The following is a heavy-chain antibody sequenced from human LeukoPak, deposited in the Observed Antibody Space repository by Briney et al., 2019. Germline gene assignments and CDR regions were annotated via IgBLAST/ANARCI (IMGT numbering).Heavy chain of an antibody. J-gene: IGHJ3*02. CDR2: IVVGSGNT. CDR3: AALGSGYARSQNHDAFDI. V-gene: IGHV1-58*01. D-gene: IGHD3-22*01. Sequence: GASVKVSCKASGFTFTSSAVQWVRQARGQRLEWIGWIVVGSGNTNYAQKFQERVTITRDMSTSTAYMELSSLRSEDTAMYYCAALGSGYARSQNHDAFDIWGQGTMVTVSS. CDR1: GFTFTSSA.